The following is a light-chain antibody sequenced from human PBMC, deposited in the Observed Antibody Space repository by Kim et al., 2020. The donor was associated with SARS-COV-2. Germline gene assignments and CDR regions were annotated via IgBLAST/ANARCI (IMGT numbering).Light chain of an antibody. CDR2: YDS. J-gene: IGLJ3*02. CDR3: QVWDTSSDHWV. Sequence: QGKAARITCGGNNIGRKSVHWYQQKPGQAPVLVIYYDSDRPSGIPERFSGSNSGNTATLTISRVEAGDEADYYCQVWDTSSDHWVFGGGTQLTVL. CDR1: NIGRKS. V-gene: IGLV3-21*04.